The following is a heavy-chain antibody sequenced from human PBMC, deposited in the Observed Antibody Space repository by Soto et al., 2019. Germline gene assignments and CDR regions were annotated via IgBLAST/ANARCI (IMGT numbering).Heavy chain of an antibody. J-gene: IGHJ6*02. V-gene: IGHV4-30-4*01. CDR1: GGSISSGDYY. Sequence: SETLSLTCTVSGGSISSGDYYWSWIRQPPGKGLEWIGYIYYSGSTYYNPSLKSRVTISVDTSKNQFSLKLSSVTAADTAVYYCARDPYSSGGYYGMDVWGQGTTVTVSS. CDR2: IYYSGST. D-gene: IGHD6-25*01. CDR3: ARDPYSSGGYYGMDV.